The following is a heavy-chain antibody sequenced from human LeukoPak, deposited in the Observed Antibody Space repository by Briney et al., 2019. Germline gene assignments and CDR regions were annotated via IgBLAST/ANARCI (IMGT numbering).Heavy chain of an antibody. Sequence: SETLSLTCAVSGYSLSSGYYWGWIRQPPGKGLGWIGSIYHSGSTYYNPSLKSRVTISVDTSKNQFSLTLSSVTAADTAVYYCARRGGVRFLEWPFDYWGQGTLVTVSS. CDR1: GYSLSSGYY. CDR3: ARRGGVRFLEWPFDY. J-gene: IGHJ4*02. CDR2: IYHSGST. D-gene: IGHD3-3*01. V-gene: IGHV4-38-2*01.